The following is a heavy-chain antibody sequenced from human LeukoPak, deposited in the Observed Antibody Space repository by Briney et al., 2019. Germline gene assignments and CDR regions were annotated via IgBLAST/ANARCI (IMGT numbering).Heavy chain of an antibody. D-gene: IGHD3-16*01. V-gene: IGHV4-34*01. Sequence: SETLSLTCAVYGGSFSTYYWSWIRQPPGKGLEWIGEINDSGRTNYNPALKSRVTISVDTSKNKLSLKLSSVTAADTAEYYCARHGPPRAGWGRKYYYMDVWGKGTTVTISS. CDR3: ARHGPPRAGWGRKYYYMDV. CDR2: INDSGRT. CDR1: GGSFSTYY. J-gene: IGHJ6*03.